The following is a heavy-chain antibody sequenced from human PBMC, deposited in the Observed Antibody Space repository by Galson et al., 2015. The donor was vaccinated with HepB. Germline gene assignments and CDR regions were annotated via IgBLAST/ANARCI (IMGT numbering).Heavy chain of an antibody. CDR2: ISYDGSNK. D-gene: IGHD5-12*01. J-gene: IGHJ4*02. CDR3: AKFMHIVAGGYFDY. Sequence: SLRLSCAASGFTVSSNYMSWVRQAPGKGLEWVAVISYDGSNKYYADSVKGRFTISRDNSKNTLYLQMNSLRAEDTAVYYCAKFMHIVAGGYFDYWGQGTLVTVSS. CDR1: GFTVSSNY. V-gene: IGHV3-30*18.